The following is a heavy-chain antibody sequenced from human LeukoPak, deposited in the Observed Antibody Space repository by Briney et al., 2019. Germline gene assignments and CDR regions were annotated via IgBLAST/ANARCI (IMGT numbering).Heavy chain of an antibody. CDR3: ASALAAMIFYYGMDV. J-gene: IGHJ6*02. V-gene: IGHV1-69*13. CDR2: IIPIFGTA. CDR1: GYTFTGYY. Sequence: AASVKVSCKTSGYTFTGYYMHWVRQAPGQGLEWMGGIIPIFGTANYAQKFQGRVTITADESTSTAYMELSSLRSEDTAVYYCASALAAMIFYYGMDVWGQGTTVTVSS. D-gene: IGHD2-2*01.